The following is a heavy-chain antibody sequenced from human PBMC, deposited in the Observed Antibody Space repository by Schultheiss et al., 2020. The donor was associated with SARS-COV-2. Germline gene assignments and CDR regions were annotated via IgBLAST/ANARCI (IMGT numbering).Heavy chain of an antibody. J-gene: IGHJ3*02. D-gene: IGHD4-17*01. CDR2: ISSNGGST. CDR1: GFTFSSYA. Sequence: GGSLRLSCAASGFTFSSYAMSWVRQAPGKGLEYVSAISSNGGSTYYANSVKGRFTISRDNSKNTLYLQMGSLRAEDMAVYYCARDGMTTVTSHAFDIWGQGTMVTVSS. V-gene: IGHV3-64*01. CDR3: ARDGMTTVTSHAFDI.